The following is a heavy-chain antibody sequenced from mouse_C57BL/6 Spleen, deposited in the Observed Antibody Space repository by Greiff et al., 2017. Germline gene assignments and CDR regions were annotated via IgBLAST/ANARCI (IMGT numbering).Heavy chain of an antibody. J-gene: IGHJ2*01. CDR3: TRSRDDYYGSSYFYFDY. V-gene: IGHV1-5*01. D-gene: IGHD1-1*01. CDR1: GYTFTSYW. Sequence: EVQLQESGTVLARPGASVKMSCKTSGYTFTSYWMHWVKQRPGQGLEWIGAIYPGNSDTSYNQKFKGKAKLTAVTSASTAYMELSSLTKEDSAVYSCTRSRDDYYGSSYFYFDYWGQGTTLTVSS. CDR2: IYPGNSDT.